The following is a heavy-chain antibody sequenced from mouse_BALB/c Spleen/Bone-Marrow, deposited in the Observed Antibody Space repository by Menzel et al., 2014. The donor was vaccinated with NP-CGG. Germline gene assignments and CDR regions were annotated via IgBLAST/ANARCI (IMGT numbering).Heavy chain of an antibody. Sequence: QVQLKQSGPELVKPGAPVRISCKAAGYTFTSYYIHWVKQRPGQGLEWIGWIYPGNVNTKYNEKFKGKATLTADKSSSTAYIQLSSLTSEDSAVYFCAREANWNFDYWGQGTTLTVSS. CDR1: GYTFTSYY. CDR2: IYPGNVNT. CDR3: AREANWNFDY. D-gene: IGHD4-1*01. V-gene: IGHV1S56*01. J-gene: IGHJ2*01.